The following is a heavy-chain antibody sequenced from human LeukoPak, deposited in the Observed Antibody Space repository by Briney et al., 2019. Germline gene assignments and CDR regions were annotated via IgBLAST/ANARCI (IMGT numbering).Heavy chain of an antibody. CDR2: IGTAGDT. CDR3: ARAGRCCGGSCYYFDY. CDR1: GFTFSSYD. J-gene: IGHJ4*02. V-gene: IGHV3-13*01. Sequence: GGSLRLSCAASGFTFSSYDMHWVRQATGKGLEWVSAIGTAGDTYYPGSVKGRFTISRENAKNSLYLQMNSLRAEDTAVYYCARAGRCCGGSCYYFDYWGQGTLVTVSS. D-gene: IGHD2-15*01.